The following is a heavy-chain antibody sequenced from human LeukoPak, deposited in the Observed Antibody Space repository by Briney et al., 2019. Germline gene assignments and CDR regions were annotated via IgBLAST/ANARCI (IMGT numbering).Heavy chain of an antibody. CDR2: IHYSGST. D-gene: IGHD2-15*01. CDR1: GDSIRNHY. J-gene: IGHJ4*01. Sequence: SETLSLTCTVSGDSIRNHYWSWIRQPPGKGLECIGVIHYSGSTNYNPSVKSRVIISVDTPKNQFSLKLNSVTAADTAVYFCARVSLSGYCSGASCYFDYWGHGTLVTVSS. V-gene: IGHV4-59*11. CDR3: ARVSLSGYCSGASCYFDY.